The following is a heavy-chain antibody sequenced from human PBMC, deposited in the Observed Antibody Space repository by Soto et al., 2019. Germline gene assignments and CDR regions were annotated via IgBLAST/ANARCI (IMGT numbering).Heavy chain of an antibody. V-gene: IGHV3-15*01. Sequence: GGSLRLSCAASGFTFSNAWMSWVRQAPGKGLEWVGRIKSKTDGGTTDYAAPVKGRFTISRDDSKNTLYLQMNSLKTEDTAVYYCTTGDDILTGYQSPDYWGQGTLVTVSS. CDR3: TTGDDILTGYQSPDY. CDR1: GFTFSNAW. D-gene: IGHD3-9*01. J-gene: IGHJ4*02. CDR2: IKSKTDGGTT.